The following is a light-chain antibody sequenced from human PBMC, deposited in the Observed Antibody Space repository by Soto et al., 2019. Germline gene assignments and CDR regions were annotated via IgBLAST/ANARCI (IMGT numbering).Light chain of an antibody. Sequence: EIVMTQSPATLSVSPGERATLSCRASQSVSSNLAWYQQKPGQAPRLLIYGASTRATGIPARFSGSGSGTELTLTISSLQSEDFAVYYCQQYNNWPPRTFGPRTKVEIK. CDR2: GAS. J-gene: IGKJ1*01. CDR1: QSVSSN. CDR3: QQYNNWPPRT. V-gene: IGKV3-15*01.